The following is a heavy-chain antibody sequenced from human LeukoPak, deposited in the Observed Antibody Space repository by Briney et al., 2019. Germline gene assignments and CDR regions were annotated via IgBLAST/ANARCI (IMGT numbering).Heavy chain of an antibody. CDR1: GFTFSSYG. Sequence: GSLRLSCAASGFTFSSYGMHWVRQAPGKGLEWVAVISYDGSNKYYADSVKGRFTISRDNSKNTLYLQMNSLRAEDTAVYYCARVSDPSWGYFDYWGQGTLVTVSS. D-gene: IGHD7-27*01. CDR3: ARVSDPSWGYFDY. V-gene: IGHV3-30*19. J-gene: IGHJ4*02. CDR2: ISYDGSNK.